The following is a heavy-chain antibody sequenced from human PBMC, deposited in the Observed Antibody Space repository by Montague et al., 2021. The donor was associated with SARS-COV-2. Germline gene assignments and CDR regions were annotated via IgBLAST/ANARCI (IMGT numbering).Heavy chain of an antibody. CDR2: MSYDGSNK. J-gene: IGHJ4*02. D-gene: IGHD6-19*01. V-gene: IGHV3-30-3*01. CDR3: ATPSHGYSGGWYYFDY. Sequence: SLRLSCAASGFTFSSYVIHWVRQAPGKGLEWVAVMSYDGSNKYYADSVKGRFSISRDNSKNTLYLQMNSLRAEDTAVYYCATPSHGYSGGWYYFDYWGQGTLVTVSS. CDR1: GFTFSSYV.